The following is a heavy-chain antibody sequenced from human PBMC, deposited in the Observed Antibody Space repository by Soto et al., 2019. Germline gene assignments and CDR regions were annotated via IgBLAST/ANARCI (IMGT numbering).Heavy chain of an antibody. CDR2: ISAYNGNT. CDR1: GYTFTSYG. CDR3: QGLWFGEGDYGMDV. Sequence: QVQLVQSGAEVKKPGASVKVSCKASGYTFTSYGISWVRQAPGQGLEWMGWISAYNGNTNYAQKLQGRVTMTTDTSTSTAYMELRSLRSDGTAVYYCQGLWFGEGDYGMDVWGQGTTVTVSS. V-gene: IGHV1-18*01. J-gene: IGHJ6*02. D-gene: IGHD3-10*01.